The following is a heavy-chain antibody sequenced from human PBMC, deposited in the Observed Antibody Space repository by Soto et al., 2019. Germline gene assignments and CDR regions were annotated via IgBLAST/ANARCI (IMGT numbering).Heavy chain of an antibody. J-gene: IGHJ5*02. V-gene: IGHV4-59*01. D-gene: IGHD2-2*01. CDR1: GGSISSYY. Sequence: PSETLSRSCTVSGGSISSYYWSWIRQPPGKGLEWIGYIYYSGSTNYNPSLKSRVTISVDTSKNQFSLKLSSVTAADTAVYYCPRDGIGYCSSTSCSMGDWFDPWGQGTLVTASS. CDR3: PRDGIGYCSSTSCSMGDWFDP. CDR2: IYYSGST.